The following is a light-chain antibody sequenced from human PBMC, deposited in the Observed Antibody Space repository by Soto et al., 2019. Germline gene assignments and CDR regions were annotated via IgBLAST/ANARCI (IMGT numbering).Light chain of an antibody. CDR3: QQRGNWPPLT. J-gene: IGKJ4*01. Sequence: EIVLTQSPATLSLSPGERATLSCRASQSVNNYLAWYQQKPGQAPRLLIYDASNRATGIPARFSGSGSGTDVALTICTLEPGDFAVYYCQQRGNWPPLTFGGGTKVEIK. CDR1: QSVNNY. V-gene: IGKV3-11*01. CDR2: DAS.